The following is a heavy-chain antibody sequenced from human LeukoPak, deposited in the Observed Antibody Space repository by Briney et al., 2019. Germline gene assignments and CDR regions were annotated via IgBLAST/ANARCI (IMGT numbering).Heavy chain of an antibody. J-gene: IGHJ4*02. CDR2: INHSGST. CDR3: ARVTSPLAGAVDY. V-gene: IGHV4-34*01. D-gene: IGHD3-10*01. CDR1: GGSFSGYY. Sequence: PSETLSLTCAVYGGSFSGYYWSWIRQPPGKGLEWIGEINHSGSTNYNPSLKSRVTISVDTPKNQFSLKLNSVTAADTAIYYCARVTSPLAGAVDYWGQGTLVTVSS.